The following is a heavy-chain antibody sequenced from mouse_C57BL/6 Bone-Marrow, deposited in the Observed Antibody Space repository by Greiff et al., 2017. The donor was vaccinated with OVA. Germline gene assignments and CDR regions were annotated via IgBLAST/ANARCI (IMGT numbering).Heavy chain of an antibody. CDR2: IRNKANNHAT. D-gene: IGHD1-1*01. CDR3: TRTVVEGDWFAY. CDR1: GFTFSDAW. J-gene: IGHJ3*01. Sequence: EVHLVESGGGLVQPGGSMKLSCAASGFTFSDAWMDWVRQSPEKGLEWVAEIRNKANNHATYYAESVKGRFTISRDDSKSSVYLQMYSLKAEATSIYYCTRTVVEGDWFAYWGQGTLVTVSA. V-gene: IGHV6-6*01.